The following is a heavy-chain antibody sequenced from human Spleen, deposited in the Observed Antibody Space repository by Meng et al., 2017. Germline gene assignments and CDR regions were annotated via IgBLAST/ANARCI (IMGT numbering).Heavy chain of an antibody. J-gene: IGHJ4*02. Sequence: SETLSLTCTVSGGSISSYYWSWIRQPAGKGLEWIGRIYTSGSTNYNPSLKSRVTMSVDTSKNQFFLKLSSVSAADTAVYYCARTAQYDSSGYYLDYWGQGTLVTVSS. CDR1: GGSISSYY. CDR3: ARTAQYDSSGYYLDY. CDR2: IYTSGST. V-gene: IGHV4-4*07. D-gene: IGHD3-22*01.